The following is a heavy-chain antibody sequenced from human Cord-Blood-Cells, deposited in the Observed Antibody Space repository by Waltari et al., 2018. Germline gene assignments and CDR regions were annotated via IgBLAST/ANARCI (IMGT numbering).Heavy chain of an antibody. J-gene: IGHJ2*01. D-gene: IGHD7-27*01. Sequence: QVQLVQSGAEVKKPGASVKVSCKASGYTFTGHLLHLVRQAPGQGLEWMGWINPNSGGTNYAQKFQGWVTMTRDTSISTAYMELSRLRSDDTAVYYCARGAAGESYWYFDLWGRGTLVTVSS. CDR2: INPNSGGT. CDR1: GYTFTGHL. V-gene: IGHV1-2*04. CDR3: ARGAAGESYWYFDL.